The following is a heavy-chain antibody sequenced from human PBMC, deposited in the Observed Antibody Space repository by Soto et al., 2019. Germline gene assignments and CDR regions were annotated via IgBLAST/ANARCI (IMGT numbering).Heavy chain of an antibody. CDR2: IYYSGST. Sequence: SETLSLTCTVSGGSISSGGYYWSWIRQHPGKGLEWIGYIYYSGSTYYNPSLKSRVTISVDTSKNQFSLKLSSVTAADTAVYYCASESYDYGDYRDYWGQGTLVTVSS. V-gene: IGHV4-31*03. CDR3: ASESYDYGDYRDY. J-gene: IGHJ4*02. CDR1: GGSISSGGYY. D-gene: IGHD4-17*01.